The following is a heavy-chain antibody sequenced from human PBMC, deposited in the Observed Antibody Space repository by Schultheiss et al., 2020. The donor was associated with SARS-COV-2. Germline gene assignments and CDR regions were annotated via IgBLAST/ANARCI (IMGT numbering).Heavy chain of an antibody. CDR3: ARDRGYYDIPGDGMDV. CDR1: GFTFSSYA. CDR2: ISGSGGST. Sequence: GGSLRLSCAASGFTFSSYAMSWVRQAPGKGLEWVSAISGSGGSTYYADSVKGRFTISRDNSKNTLYLQMNSLRAEDTAVYYCARDRGYYDIPGDGMDVWGQGTTVTVSS. V-gene: IGHV3-23*01. J-gene: IGHJ6*02. D-gene: IGHD3-9*01.